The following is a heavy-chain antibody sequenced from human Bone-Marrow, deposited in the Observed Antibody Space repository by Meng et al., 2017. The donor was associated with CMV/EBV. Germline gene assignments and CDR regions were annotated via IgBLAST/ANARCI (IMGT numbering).Heavy chain of an antibody. Sequence: LRLSCAISGDSVSSNSAAWNWIRQSPSRGLEWLGRTYYRSKWYNDYAVSVKNRITINPDTSKNQFSLQLNSVTPEDTAVYYCAKEGTDAFDIWGQGTMVTVSS. CDR2: TYYRSKWYN. V-gene: IGHV6-1*01. CDR1: GDSVSSNSAA. CDR3: AKEGTDAFDI. D-gene: IGHD3-10*01. J-gene: IGHJ3*02.